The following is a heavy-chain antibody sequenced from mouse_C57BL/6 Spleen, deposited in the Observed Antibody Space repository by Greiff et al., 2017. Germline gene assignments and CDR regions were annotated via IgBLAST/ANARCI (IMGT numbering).Heavy chain of an antibody. CDR1: GYTFTDYY. D-gene: IGHD2-4*01. CDR2: IYPGSGNT. J-gene: IGHJ3*01. Sequence: QVQLQQSGAELVRPGASVKLSCKASGYTFTDYYINWVKQRPGQGLEWIARIYPGSGNTYYNEKIKGKATLTAEKSSSTAYMQLSSLTSEDSAVDMCARGDDDDGLDDWGQGTMVTVSA. V-gene: IGHV1-76*01. CDR3: ARGDDDDGLDD.